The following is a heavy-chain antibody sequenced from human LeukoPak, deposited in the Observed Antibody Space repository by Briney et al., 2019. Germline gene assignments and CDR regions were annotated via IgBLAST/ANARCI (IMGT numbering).Heavy chain of an antibody. D-gene: IGHD3-22*01. J-gene: IGHJ6*02. CDR3: ARGIPQVVVITRYYYYGMDV. Sequence: GTANYAQKFQGRVTITADESTSTAYMELSSLRSEDTAVYYCARGIPQVVVITRYYYYGMDVWGQGTTVTVSS. V-gene: IGHV1-69*01. CDR2: GTA.